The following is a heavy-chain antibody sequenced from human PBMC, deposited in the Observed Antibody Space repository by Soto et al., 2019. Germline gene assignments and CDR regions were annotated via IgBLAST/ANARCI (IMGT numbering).Heavy chain of an antibody. Sequence: TGGSLRLSGADSGFRFSIYSMSWVRQTPGKGLEWVAAITATGDRTYYADSVTGRFTISRDNSKKTHYLQMTSLRAEDTAMYYCATMNGYFEYWGQGTPVTVSS. V-gene: IGHV3-23*01. D-gene: IGHD3-22*01. J-gene: IGHJ4*02. CDR1: GFRFSIYS. CDR3: ATMNGYFEY. CDR2: ITATGDRT.